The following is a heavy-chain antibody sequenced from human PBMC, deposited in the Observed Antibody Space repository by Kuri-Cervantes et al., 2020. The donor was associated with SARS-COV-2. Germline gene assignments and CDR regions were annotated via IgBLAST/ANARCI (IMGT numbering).Heavy chain of an antibody. CDR3: AKLGGGDYDFWSGYSDYYYGMDV. CDR2: ISGSGGST. D-gene: IGHD3-3*01. J-gene: IGHJ6*02. CDR1: GFTFSSYA. Sequence: GESLKISCAASGFTFSSYAMSWVRQAPWKGLEWVSAISGSGGSTYYADSVKGRFTISRDNSKNTLYLQMNSLRAEDTAVYYCAKLGGGDYDFWSGYSDYYYGMDVWGQGTTVTVSS. V-gene: IGHV3-23*01.